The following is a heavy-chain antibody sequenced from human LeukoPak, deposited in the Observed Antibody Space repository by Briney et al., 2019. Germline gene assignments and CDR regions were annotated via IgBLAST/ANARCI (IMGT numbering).Heavy chain of an antibody. CDR2: IYTSGST. J-gene: IGHJ6*02. CDR1: GDSISSHY. V-gene: IGHV4-4*07. Sequence: SETLSLTCTVFGDSISSHYWTWIRQPAGKGLEWIGRIYTSGSTNYNPSLKSRVTMSVDTSKNQFSLKLSSVTAADTAVYYCARGHDYDSSGYYYYYGMDVWGQGTTVTVSS. D-gene: IGHD3-22*01. CDR3: ARGHDYDSSGYYYYYGMDV.